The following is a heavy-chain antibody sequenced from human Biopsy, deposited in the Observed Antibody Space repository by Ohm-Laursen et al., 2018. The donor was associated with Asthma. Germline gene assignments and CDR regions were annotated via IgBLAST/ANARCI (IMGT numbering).Heavy chain of an antibody. CDR1: GYTFTGYY. J-gene: IGHJ3*02. V-gene: IGHV1-2*06. D-gene: IGHD3-9*01. CDR3: ARTYYDFLTGQVNDAFAM. CDR2: INPNSGGT. Sequence: ASVKVSCKASGYTFTGYYMHWVRRAPGQGLEWMGRINPNSGGTNYAQKFQGRVTMTRDTSISTAYMELSRLRSDDTAVYYCARTYYDFLTGQVNDAFAMWGQGTMVTVSS.